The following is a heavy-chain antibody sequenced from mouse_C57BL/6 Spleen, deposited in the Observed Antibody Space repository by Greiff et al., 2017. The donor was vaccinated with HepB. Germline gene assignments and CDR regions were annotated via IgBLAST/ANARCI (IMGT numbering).Heavy chain of an antibody. Sequence: VKLQQPGTELVKPGASVKLSCKASGYTFTSYWMHWVKQRPGQGLEWIGNINPSNGGTNYNEKFKSKATLTVDKSSSTAYMQLSSLTSEDSAVYYCAREKIYDGYYVGYWGQGTTLTVSS. CDR1: GYTFTSYW. CDR2: INPSNGGT. D-gene: IGHD2-3*01. CDR3: AREKIYDGYYVGY. J-gene: IGHJ2*01. V-gene: IGHV1-53*01.